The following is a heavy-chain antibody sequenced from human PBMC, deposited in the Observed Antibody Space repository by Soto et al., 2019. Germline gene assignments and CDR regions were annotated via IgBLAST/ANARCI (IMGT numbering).Heavy chain of an antibody. CDR1: GFTVSSNY. D-gene: IGHD5-18*01. CDR3: ARDFVDTAMGPYYYYGMDV. CDR2: IYSGGST. Sequence: EVQLVETGGGLIQPGGSLRLSCAASGFTVSSNYMSWVRQAPGKGLEWGSVIYSGGSTYYADSVKGRFTISRDNSKNTLYLQMNSLRAEDTAVYYCARDFVDTAMGPYYYYGMDVWGQGTTVTVSS. J-gene: IGHJ6*02. V-gene: IGHV3-53*02.